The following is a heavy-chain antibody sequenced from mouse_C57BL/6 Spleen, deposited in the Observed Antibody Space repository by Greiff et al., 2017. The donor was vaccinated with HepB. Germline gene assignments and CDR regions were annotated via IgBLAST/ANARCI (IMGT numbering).Heavy chain of an antibody. CDR1: GFTFSDYY. V-gene: IGHV5-16*01. D-gene: IGHD1-1*01. Sequence: EVKVVESEGGLVQPGSSMKLSCTASGFTFSDYYMAWVRQVPEKGLEWVANINYDGSSTYYLDSLKSRFIISRDNAKNILYLQMSSLKSEDTATYYCARDRGYYYGSSPLWYFDVWGTGTTVTVSS. J-gene: IGHJ1*03. CDR2: INYDGSST. CDR3: ARDRGYYYGSSPLWYFDV.